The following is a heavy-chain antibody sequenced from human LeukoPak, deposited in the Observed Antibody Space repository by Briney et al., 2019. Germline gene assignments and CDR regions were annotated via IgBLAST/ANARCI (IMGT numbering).Heavy chain of an antibody. Sequence: ASVKVSCKASGYTFTSYAMNWVRQAPGQGLEWMGWINTNTGNPTYAQGFTGRFVFSLDTSVGTAYLQISSLKAEDTAVYYCARDRVLLWFGESYYFDYWGQGTLVTVSS. CDR3: ARDRVLLWFGESYYFDY. CDR2: INTNTGNP. D-gene: IGHD3-10*01. CDR1: GYTFTSYA. J-gene: IGHJ4*02. V-gene: IGHV7-4-1*02.